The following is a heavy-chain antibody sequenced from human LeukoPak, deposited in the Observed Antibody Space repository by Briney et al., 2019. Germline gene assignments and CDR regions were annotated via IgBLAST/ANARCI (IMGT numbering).Heavy chain of an antibody. D-gene: IGHD3-10*01. Sequence: GGSLRLSCAASGFSVSNNYMSWVRQAPGKGLEWVSVLFSGGNSYYADSVKGRFTISRDNSKNTLYLQMNSLRAEDTAVYYCARDLTESGSFDYWGQGTLVTVSS. CDR3: ARDLTESGSFDY. V-gene: IGHV3-66*01. CDR1: GFSVSNNY. J-gene: IGHJ4*02. CDR2: LFSGGNS.